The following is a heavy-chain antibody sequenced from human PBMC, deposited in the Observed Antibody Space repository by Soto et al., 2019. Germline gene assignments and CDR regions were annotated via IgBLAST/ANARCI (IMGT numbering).Heavy chain of an antibody. CDR2: VSGSAGST. J-gene: IGHJ3*01. V-gene: IGHV3-23*01. D-gene: IGHD3-10*01. CDR3: ARVQGTSRNAFEV. Sequence: EVQLLESGGGLVQPGGSLRLPCAASGFTFSIYVMTWVRQAPGKGLEWVSAVSGSAGSTYYADSVKGRFSISRDNSKNPLYLQMNSLTADDTAVYYCARVQGTSRNAFEVWGHGTMVTVSS. CDR1: GFTFSIYV.